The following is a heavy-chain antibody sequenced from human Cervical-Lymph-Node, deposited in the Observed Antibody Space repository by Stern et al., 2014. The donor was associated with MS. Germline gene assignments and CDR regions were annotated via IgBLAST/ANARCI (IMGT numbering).Heavy chain of an antibody. CDR1: GYSFASSG. V-gene: IGHV1-18*01. CDR3: ARERFSGSYFLNWLDP. D-gene: IGHD3-10*01. Sequence: VQLVESGAEVKKPGASVKVSCKASGYSFASSGISWGRQAPGQGPEWMGWISSYNCNPNYPQKFQGRVTMTTDTSTSTAYMELRSLRSDDTAVYYCARERFSGSYFLNWLDPWGQGTLVTVSS. CDR2: ISSYNCNP. J-gene: IGHJ5*02.